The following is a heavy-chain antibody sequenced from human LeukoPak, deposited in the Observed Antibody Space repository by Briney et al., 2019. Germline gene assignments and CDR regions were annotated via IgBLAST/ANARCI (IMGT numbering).Heavy chain of an antibody. CDR3: ARAEAGTLAFDI. CDR2: IGTAGDT. Sequence: TGGSLRLSCAASGFTFSSYDMHLARQATGKGLEWVSAIGTAGDTYYPGSVKGRFTISRENAKNSLYLQMNSLRAGDTAVYYCARAEAGTLAFDIWGQGTMVTVSS. J-gene: IGHJ3*02. V-gene: IGHV3-13*01. D-gene: IGHD6-13*01. CDR1: GFTFSSYD.